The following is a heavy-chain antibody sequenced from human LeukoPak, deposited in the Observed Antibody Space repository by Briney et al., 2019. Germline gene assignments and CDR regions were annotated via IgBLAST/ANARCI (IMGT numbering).Heavy chain of an antibody. CDR1: GVTVRSYG. J-gene: IGHJ6*02. D-gene: IGHD2-8*01. CDR2: IWYDGSNK. Sequence: PGGSLGLSCAASGVTVRSYGMHGARQAPGRGLEWVAVIWYDGSNKYYADSVKGRFTISRDNSKNTLYLQMNSLRAEDTAVYYCARDPHYPFNGPYYYYYGMDVWGQGTTVTVSS. CDR3: ARDPHYPFNGPYYYYYGMDV. V-gene: IGHV3-33*01.